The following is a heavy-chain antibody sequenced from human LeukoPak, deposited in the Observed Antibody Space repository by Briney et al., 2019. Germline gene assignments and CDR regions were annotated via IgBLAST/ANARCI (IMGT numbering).Heavy chain of an antibody. Sequence: GGSLRLSCAASGFSFSSYWIPWVRQAPGKGLVWVSGINSDGSSTTYADSVKGRLTISRDNAKNTLYLQMNSLRAEDTAVYYCVREGRVSGYDFDYWGQGTLVTVSS. V-gene: IGHV3-74*01. CDR3: VREGRVSGYDFDY. CDR1: GFSFSSYW. D-gene: IGHD5-12*01. CDR2: INSDGSST. J-gene: IGHJ4*02.